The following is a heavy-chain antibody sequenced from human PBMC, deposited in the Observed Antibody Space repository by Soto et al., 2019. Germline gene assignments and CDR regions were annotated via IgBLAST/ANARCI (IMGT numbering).Heavy chain of an antibody. CDR1: GGSISGSY. Sequence: PSETLSLTCTVSGGSISGSYWSWIRQTPGKVLEWVGYIHYSGSTNYNPSLKSRVTMSVDSAKNQFSLQLSSVTAADTAVYFCTKYRRTQAEAYSFDYWGQGALVTVSS. CDR2: IHYSGST. J-gene: IGHJ4*02. D-gene: IGHD2-21*01. CDR3: TKYRRTQAEAYSFDY. V-gene: IGHV4-59*01.